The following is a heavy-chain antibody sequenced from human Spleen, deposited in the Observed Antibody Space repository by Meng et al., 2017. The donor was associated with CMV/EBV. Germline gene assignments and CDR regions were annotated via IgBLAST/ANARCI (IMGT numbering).Heavy chain of an antibody. Sequence: VSGTCSISATSWWTWVRQPPGKGLEWIGEILHTGKTNYNPSLKSRIPMSVDKSNNRFSLQLTSVTAADTAVYYCARAKYHWNAFDPWGQGTLVTVSS. CDR2: ILHTGKT. J-gene: IGHJ5*02. CDR1: GTCSISATSW. V-gene: IGHV4-4*02. D-gene: IGHD1-20*01. CDR3: ARAKYHWNAFDP.